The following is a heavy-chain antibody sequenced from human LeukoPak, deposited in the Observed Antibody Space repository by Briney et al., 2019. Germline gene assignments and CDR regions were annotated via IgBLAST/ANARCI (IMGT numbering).Heavy chain of an antibody. CDR2: ISWNSGSI. D-gene: IGHD3-3*01. Sequence: GGSLRLSCAASGFTFDDYAMHWVRQAPGKGLEWVSGISWNSGSIGYADSVKGRFTISGDNAKNSLYLQMNSLRVEDTALYYCAKALRFLVKGAFDYWGQGTLVTVSS. CDR3: AKALRFLVKGAFDY. CDR1: GFTFDDYA. V-gene: IGHV3-9*01. J-gene: IGHJ4*02.